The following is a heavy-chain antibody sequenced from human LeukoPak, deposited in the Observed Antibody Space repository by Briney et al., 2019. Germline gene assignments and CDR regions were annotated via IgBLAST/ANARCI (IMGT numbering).Heavy chain of an antibody. V-gene: IGHV4-39*01. CDR2: ISYSGST. Sequence: NPSETLSLTCTVSGXFISTSTDYWGWIRQPPGKGLEWIGSISYSGSTYNNPSLKSRVTISVDTSKNQFSLKLSSVTAPDTAVYYCARRVYSGSYNWYFDLWGRGTLVTVS. D-gene: IGHD1-26*01. CDR1: GXFISTSTDY. J-gene: IGHJ2*01. CDR3: ARRVYSGSYNWYFDL.